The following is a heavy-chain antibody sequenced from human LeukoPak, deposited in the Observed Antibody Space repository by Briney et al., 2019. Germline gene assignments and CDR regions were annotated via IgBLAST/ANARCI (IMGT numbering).Heavy chain of an antibody. CDR2: IYTSGST. Sequence: PSETLSLTCTVSGGSISSYYWSWIRQPAGKGLEWIGRIYTSGSTNCNPSLKSRVTMSVDTSKNQFSLKLSSVTAADTAVYYCARVTVYGSGSYFFPDYMDVWGKGTTVTISS. CDR3: ARVTVYGSGSYFFPDYMDV. V-gene: IGHV4-4*07. D-gene: IGHD3-10*01. J-gene: IGHJ6*03. CDR1: GGSISSYY.